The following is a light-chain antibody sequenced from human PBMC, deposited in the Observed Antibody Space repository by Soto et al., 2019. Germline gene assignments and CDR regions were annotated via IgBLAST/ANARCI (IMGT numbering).Light chain of an antibody. CDR3: QQYIHGYT. CDR2: SAS. CDR1: HSVSTS. Sequence: EVVMTQSPATLSVFPGERVTLSCRSSHSVSTSLAWYQQKPGQAPRLLIYSASTRATDIPARFSGSGSGTQFTLTINSMESEDLAVYYCQQYIHGYTFGQGTKLEIK. V-gene: IGKV3-15*01. J-gene: IGKJ2*01.